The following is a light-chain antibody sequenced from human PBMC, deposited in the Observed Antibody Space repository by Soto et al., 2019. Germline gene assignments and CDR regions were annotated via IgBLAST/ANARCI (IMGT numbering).Light chain of an antibody. CDR2: RAS. J-gene: IGKJ1*01. V-gene: IGKV1-5*03. CDR1: QSISDW. Sequence: DIQMTQSPSTLSASVGDRVTITCQASQSISDWLAWYQQKPGKAPKLLIYRASSLESGVPSRFSGSGSGTEYTLTISSLQPDDFATYYCQQYNTYWTFGQGTKVEIK. CDR3: QQYNTYWT.